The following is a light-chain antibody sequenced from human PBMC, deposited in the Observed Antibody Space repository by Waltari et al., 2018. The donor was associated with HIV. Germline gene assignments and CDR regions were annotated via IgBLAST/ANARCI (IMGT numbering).Light chain of an antibody. CDR2: EVT. V-gene: IGLV2-14*01. CDR3: SSYAATTTIV. Sequence: QSVLTQPASVSGSPGQSITIPRTGTNSDIGAYDYVSWYQQHPCKAHKLLIYEVTSLSPVISYRFSGAKSGNTASMTIAGLQAEDEAHDYCSSYAATTTIVFGGGTRLTVL. J-gene: IGLJ3*02. CDR1: NSDIGAYDY.